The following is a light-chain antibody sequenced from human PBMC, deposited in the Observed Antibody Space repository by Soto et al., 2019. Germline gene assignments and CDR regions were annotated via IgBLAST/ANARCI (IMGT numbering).Light chain of an antibody. J-gene: IGKJ4*01. V-gene: IGKV3-11*01. Sequence: EIVLTQSPATLSLSPGERATLSCRASQSVSSYLAWYQQKPGQAPRLLIYDASNRATGIPARFSGSGSGTDFTPTISLLEPEDFAVYYCQQRSTWPSITFGGGTKVEI. CDR3: QQRSTWPSIT. CDR1: QSVSSY. CDR2: DAS.